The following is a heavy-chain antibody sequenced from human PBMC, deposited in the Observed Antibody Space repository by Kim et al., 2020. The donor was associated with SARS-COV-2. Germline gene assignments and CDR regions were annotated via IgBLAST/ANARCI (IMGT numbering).Heavy chain of an antibody. CDR3: AKHRGYGDYLGSLEYFHH. Sequence: GGSLRLSCAASGFTFSSYAMSWVRQAPGKGLEWVSAIRASGGSGTYYADSVKGRFTVSRDNSKNTLYLQMSNLRAEDTAVYYCAKHRGYGDYLGSLEYFHHWGQGTLVTVSS. V-gene: IGHV3-23*01. CDR1: GFTFSSYA. J-gene: IGHJ1*01. D-gene: IGHD4-17*01. CDR2: IRASGGSGT.